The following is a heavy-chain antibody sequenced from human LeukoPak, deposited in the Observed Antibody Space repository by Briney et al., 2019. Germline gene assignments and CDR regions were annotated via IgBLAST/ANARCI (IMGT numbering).Heavy chain of an antibody. Sequence: GGSLRLSCAASGFTFNNYALTWVRQTPGKGLECVSAISGDGVSPYYVDSVRGRFTISRDNSKNTLYLQMNSLRVEDTAVYYCAKLGSTDAFDIWGQGTMVTVSS. CDR3: AKLGSTDAFDI. J-gene: IGHJ3*02. CDR2: ISGDGVSP. D-gene: IGHD1-26*01. CDR1: GFTFNNYA. V-gene: IGHV3-23*01.